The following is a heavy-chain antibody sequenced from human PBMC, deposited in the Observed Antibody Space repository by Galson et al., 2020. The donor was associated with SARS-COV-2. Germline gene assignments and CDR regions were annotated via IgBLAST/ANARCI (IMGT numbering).Heavy chain of an antibody. Sequence: GESLKISCAASGFTFSSYSMNWVRQAPGKGLEWVSSISSSSSYIYYADSVKGRFTISRDNAKNSLYLQMNSLGADDTAVYYCARDLGPAPMIKWYFDLWGRGALVTVSS. CDR2: ISSSSSYI. CDR3: ARDLGPAPMIKWYFDL. D-gene: IGHD3-16*01. CDR1: GFTFSSYS. V-gene: IGHV3-21*01. J-gene: IGHJ2*01.